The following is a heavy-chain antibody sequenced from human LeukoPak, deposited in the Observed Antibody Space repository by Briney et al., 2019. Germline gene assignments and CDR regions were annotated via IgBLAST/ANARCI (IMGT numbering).Heavy chain of an antibody. V-gene: IGHV1-2*02. D-gene: IGHD3-9*01. CDR2: INPNSGGT. CDR3: AKDQPDQDILTGYSVYFDY. Sequence: ASVKVSCKASGYTFTGYYMHWVRQAPGQGLEWMGWINPNSGGTNYAQKFQGRVTMTRDTSISTAYMELSRLRAEDTALYYCAKDQPDQDILTGYSVYFDYWGQGTLVTVSS. J-gene: IGHJ4*02. CDR1: GYTFTGYY.